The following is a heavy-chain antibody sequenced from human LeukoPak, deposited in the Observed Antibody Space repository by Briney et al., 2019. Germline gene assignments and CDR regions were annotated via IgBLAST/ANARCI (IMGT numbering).Heavy chain of an antibody. V-gene: IGHV1-46*01. CDR2: INPSGGST. J-gene: IGHJ4*02. Sequence: GASVKVSCKASGYTFTSYYMHWVRQAPGQGLEWMGIINPSGGSTSYAQKFQGRVTITRDTSASTAYMDLSSLRSEDTAVYYCARGVLREQQLGLDYWGQGTLVTVSS. CDR1: GYTFTSYY. CDR3: ARGVLREQQLGLDY. D-gene: IGHD6-13*01.